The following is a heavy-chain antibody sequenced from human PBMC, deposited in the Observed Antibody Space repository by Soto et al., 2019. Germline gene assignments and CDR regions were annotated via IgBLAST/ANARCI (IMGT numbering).Heavy chain of an antibody. J-gene: IGHJ5*02. CDR2: IHPGDSDT. CDR1: GHNFGNYW. D-gene: IGHD6-13*01. Sequence: GESLKISCKASGHNFGNYWVGWVRQIPGRGLEWMGIIHPGDSDTRYSPFFQGQVTISADKSISTAYLQWSSLKPSDTAMYYCARHNRYSSTWFEGWFDPWGQGTLVTVS. CDR3: ARHNRYSSTWFEGWFDP. V-gene: IGHV5-51*01.